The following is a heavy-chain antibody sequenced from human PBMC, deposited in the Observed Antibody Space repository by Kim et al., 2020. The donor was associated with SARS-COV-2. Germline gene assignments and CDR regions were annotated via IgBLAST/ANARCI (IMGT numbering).Heavy chain of an antibody. J-gene: IGHJ4*02. D-gene: IGHD4-17*01. CDR1: GGTFSSYA. Sequence: SVKVSCKASGGTFSSYAISWVRQAPGQGLEWMGGIIPIFGTANYAQKFQGRVTITADESTSTAYMELSSLRSEDTAVYYCARDLGYGDYGDFDYWGQGTLVTVSS. CDR3: ARDLGYGDYGDFDY. V-gene: IGHV1-69*13. CDR2: IIPIFGTA.